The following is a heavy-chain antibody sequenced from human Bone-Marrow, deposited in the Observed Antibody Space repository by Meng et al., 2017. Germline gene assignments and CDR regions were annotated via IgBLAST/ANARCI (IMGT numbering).Heavy chain of an antibody. V-gene: IGHV4-4*02. CDR3: AREGVPYVPGDL. CDR2: IHLNGRP. Sequence: QVQLQESGPGVVKPSGSLSLTFAVSGGSITSASWWSWVRQPPGKGLEWIGEIHLNGRPNYNPSLKSRVTISIDKSENHFSLKLTSVTAADTALYYCAREGVPYVPGDLWGQGTLVTVSS. CDR1: GGSITSASW. D-gene: IGHD2-21*01. J-gene: IGHJ4*02.